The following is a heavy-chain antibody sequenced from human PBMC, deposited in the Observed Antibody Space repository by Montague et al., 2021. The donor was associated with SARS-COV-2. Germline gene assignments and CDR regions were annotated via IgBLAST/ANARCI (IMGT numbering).Heavy chain of an antibody. CDR3: VRHPGIRVKFWFDT. CDR1: GFSINNCSHY. J-gene: IGHJ5*02. V-gene: IGHV4-39*01. CDR2: VSCGGSV. D-gene: IGHD3-3*02. Sequence: SETLSLTCTVSGFSINNCSHYWAWVRQPPGKGLERIGSVSCGGSVYYNSSLKSRVTMSLDTSKNQFSLRLTSVTVADRAVYYCVRHPGIRVKFWFDTWGQGTPVTVAS.